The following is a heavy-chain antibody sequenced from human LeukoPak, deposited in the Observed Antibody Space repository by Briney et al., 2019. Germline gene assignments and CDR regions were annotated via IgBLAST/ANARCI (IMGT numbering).Heavy chain of an antibody. J-gene: IGHJ4*02. D-gene: IGHD6-19*01. V-gene: IGHV3-53*01. Sequence: GGSLRLSCAASGFTVSSNYMSWVRQAPGKGLEWVSVIDSGGSTYYADSVKGRFTISRDNSKNTLYLQMNSLRAEDTAVYYCAKDRVGIAVALITPIDYWGQGTLVTVSS. CDR1: GFTVSSNY. CDR2: IDSGGST. CDR3: AKDRVGIAVALITPIDY.